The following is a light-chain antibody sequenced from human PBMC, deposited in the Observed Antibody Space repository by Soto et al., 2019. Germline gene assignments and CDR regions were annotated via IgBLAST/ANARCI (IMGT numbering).Light chain of an antibody. CDR3: SSYTSSSTYV. CDR1: ISDVGGYNY. Sequence: QSALTQPASVSGSPGQSITISCTGTISDVGGYNYVSWYQQHPGKAPKLMIFDVSNRPSGVSNRVSGSKSGYTASLPISGLQAEDEADYYCSSYTSSSTYVFGTGTKLTVL. V-gene: IGLV2-14*03. CDR2: DVS. J-gene: IGLJ1*01.